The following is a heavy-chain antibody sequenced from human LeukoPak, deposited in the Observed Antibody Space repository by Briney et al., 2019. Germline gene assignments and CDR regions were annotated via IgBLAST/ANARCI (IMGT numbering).Heavy chain of an antibody. D-gene: IGHD2-21*02. CDR2: IKQDGSEK. CDR3: AKDPAARPLRLITDDAFDI. J-gene: IGHJ3*02. Sequence: GGSLRLSCAASGFIFSSYWMTWVRQAPGKGLEWVANIKQDGSEKFYMDSVKGRFTISRDNDKNSLYVQMNSLRTEDTAVYYCAKDPAARPLRLITDDAFDIWGQGTMVTVSS. CDR1: GFIFSSYW. V-gene: IGHV3-7*01.